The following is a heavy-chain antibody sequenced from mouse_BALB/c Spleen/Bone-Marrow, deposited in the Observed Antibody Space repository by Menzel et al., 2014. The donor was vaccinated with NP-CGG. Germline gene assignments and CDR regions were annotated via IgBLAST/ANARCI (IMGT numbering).Heavy chain of an antibody. CDR2: VNPNKGGT. CDR1: GYSFTGYY. J-gene: IGHJ4*01. V-gene: IGHV1-26*01. D-gene: IGHD6-2*01. CDR3: ARVEGLYYGMDY. Sequence: EVQLQQSGPDLVKPGASVKISCKASGYSFTGYYMHWVKQSHGKSLEGIGRVNPNKGGTSYNQKFKGKAIITVDKSSSTAYMELRSLTSEDSAVYYCARVEGLYYGMDYWGQGTLVTVSS.